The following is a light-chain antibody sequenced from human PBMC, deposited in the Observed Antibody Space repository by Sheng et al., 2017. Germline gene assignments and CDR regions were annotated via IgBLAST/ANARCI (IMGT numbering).Light chain of an antibody. CDR2: GAS. Sequence: EIVLTQSPGTLSVSPGERATLSCRASQTVANHYLAWYQHKSGQAPRLLVYGASNRASGIPDRFSGSGSGTDFTLTISRLEPEDFAVYYCQQHTTSPPTWTFGQGTKVEIK. V-gene: IGKV3-20*01. J-gene: IGKJ1*01. CDR3: QQHTTSPPTWT. CDR1: QTVANHY.